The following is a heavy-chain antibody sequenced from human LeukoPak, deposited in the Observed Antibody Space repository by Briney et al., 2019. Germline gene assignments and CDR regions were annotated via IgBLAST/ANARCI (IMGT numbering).Heavy chain of an antibody. D-gene: IGHD3-10*01. V-gene: IGHV4-59*01. CDR3: ARGGALNWFDP. CDR1: GGSISSYY. CDR2: IYYSGST. J-gene: IGHJ5*02. Sequence: PSETLSLTCTVSGGSISSYYWSWIRQPSGKGLEWIGYIYYSGSTNYNPSLKSRVTISVDTSKNQFSLKLSSVTAADTAVYYCARGGALNWFDPWGQGTLVTVSS.